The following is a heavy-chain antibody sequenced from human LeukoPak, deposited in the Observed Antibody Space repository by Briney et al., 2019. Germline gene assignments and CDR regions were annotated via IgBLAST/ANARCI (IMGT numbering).Heavy chain of an antibody. CDR2: INPSGGST. D-gene: IGHD2-8*01. J-gene: IGHJ6*02. V-gene: IGHV1-46*01. CDR1: GYNFISYY. CDR3: AREDVVLVDAVRYYYYGMDV. Sequence: SVKLSCKVSGYNFISYYMHWVRQAPGQGLEWMGVINPSGGSTSYAQKFQDRVTMTRDTSTSTVYMELSSLKSEDTTVYYCAREDVVLVDAVRYYYYGMDVWGQGTTVTVSS.